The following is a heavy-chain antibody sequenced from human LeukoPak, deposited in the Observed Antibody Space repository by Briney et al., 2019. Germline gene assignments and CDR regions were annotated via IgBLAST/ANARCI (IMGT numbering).Heavy chain of an antibody. D-gene: IGHD6-6*01. CDR1: GYTFTGYY. CDR2: INPNSGGT. Sequence: ASVKVSCKASGYTFTGYYMHWVRQAPGQGLEWMGWINPNSGGTNYAQKFQGRVTMTRDTSISTAYMELSRLRSDDTAVYYCARGPTIAARPFDYWGQETLVTVSS. J-gene: IGHJ4*02. V-gene: IGHV1-2*02. CDR3: ARGPTIAARPFDY.